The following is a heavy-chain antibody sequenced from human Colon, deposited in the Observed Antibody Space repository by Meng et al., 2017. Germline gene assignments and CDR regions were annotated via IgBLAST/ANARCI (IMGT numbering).Heavy chain of an antibody. CDR3: ARERLSSGWYGGRWFDP. Sequence: QLRLQQWGAGLLKPSETLSLPCAVYGGSFSGYYWSWIRQPPGKGLEWIGEINHSGSTNYNPSLKSRVTISVDTSKNQFSLKLSSVTAADTAVYYCARERLSSGWYGGRWFDPWGQGTLVTVSS. D-gene: IGHD6-19*01. CDR2: INHSGST. J-gene: IGHJ5*02. CDR1: GGSFSGYY. V-gene: IGHV4-34*01.